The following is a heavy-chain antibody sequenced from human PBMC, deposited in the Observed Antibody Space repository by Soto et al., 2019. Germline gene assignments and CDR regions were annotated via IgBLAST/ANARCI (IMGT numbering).Heavy chain of an antibody. V-gene: IGHV4-30-2*01. CDR1: GGSISSGGYS. CDR2: IYHSGST. J-gene: IGHJ5*02. D-gene: IGHD4-17*01. CDR3: ARDLGMNDYDNWFDP. Sequence: SETLSLTCAVSGGSISSGGYSWSWTRQPPGKGLEWIGYIYHSGSTYYNPSLKSRVTISVDRSKNQFSLKLSSVTAADTAVYYCARDLGMNDYDNWFDPWGQGTLVTVSS.